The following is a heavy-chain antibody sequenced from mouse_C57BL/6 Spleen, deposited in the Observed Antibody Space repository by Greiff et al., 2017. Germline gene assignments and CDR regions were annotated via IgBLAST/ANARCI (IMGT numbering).Heavy chain of an antibody. CDR3: ASYGSREAWFAY. V-gene: IGHV14-2*01. D-gene: IGHD1-1*01. CDR1: GFNIKDYY. J-gene: IGHJ3*01. CDR2: IDPEDGET. Sequence: VQLKQSGAELVKPGASVKLSCTASGFNIKDYYMHWVKQRTEQGLEWIGRIDPEDGETKYAPKFQGKDTITADTSSTTAYLQLSSLTSEDTAVYYCASYGSREAWFAYWGQGTLVTVSA.